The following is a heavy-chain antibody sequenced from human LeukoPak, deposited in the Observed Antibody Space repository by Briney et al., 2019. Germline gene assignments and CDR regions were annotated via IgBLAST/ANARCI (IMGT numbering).Heavy chain of an antibody. CDR2: IYHSGST. Sequence: PSGTLSLTCAVSGGSISSSNWWSWVRQPPGKGLEWIGEIYHSGSTNYNPSLKSRVTISVDKSKNQFSLKLSSVTAADTAVYYCARDPDGYNHIRPYYFDYWGQGTLVTVSS. CDR3: ARDPDGYNHIRPYYFDY. D-gene: IGHD5-24*01. J-gene: IGHJ4*02. V-gene: IGHV4-4*02. CDR1: GGSISSSNW.